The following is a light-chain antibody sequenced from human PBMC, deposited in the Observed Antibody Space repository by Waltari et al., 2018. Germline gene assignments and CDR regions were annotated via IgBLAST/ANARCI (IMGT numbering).Light chain of an antibody. CDR3: MQGTHWPPT. CDR1: QSLVHRDGNTS. V-gene: IGKV2-30*02. CDR2: KVS. Sequence: DVVMTQSPLSLPVTLGQPASISCRSTQSLVHRDGNTSLNWFQQRPGQSPRCLIYKVSDRDSGVPDRCSGSGSGTDFTLKISRVEAEDVGVYYCMQGTHWPPTFGRGTRLEIQ. J-gene: IGKJ5*01.